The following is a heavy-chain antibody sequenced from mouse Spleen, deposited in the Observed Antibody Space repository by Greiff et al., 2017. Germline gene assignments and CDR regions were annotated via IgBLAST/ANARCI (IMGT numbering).Heavy chain of an antibody. CDR1: GYTFTSYW. CDR3: ARGTYYGSSHY. J-gene: IGHJ2*01. D-gene: IGHD1-1*01. V-gene: IGHV1-64*01. CDR2: IHPNSGST. Sequence: QVQLQQPGAELVKPGASVQLSCKASGYTFTSYWMHWVKQRPGQGLEWIGMIHPNSGSTNYNEKFKSKATLTVDKSSSTAYMQLSSLTSEDSAVYYCARGTYYGSSHYWGQGTTLTVSS.